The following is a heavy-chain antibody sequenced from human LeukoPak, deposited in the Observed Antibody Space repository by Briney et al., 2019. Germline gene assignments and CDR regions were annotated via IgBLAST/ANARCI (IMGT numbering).Heavy chain of an antibody. J-gene: IGHJ4*02. CDR3: ASRLVTRVYDF. V-gene: IGHV3-33*01. Sequence: PGTTLRLFCAVSGFTFSKYGMHWVRQARGKGWEGGAIIWYDGNNKYYAESLEGRFTISRDNSKNMLYLQMNSLKVEDAAVYYCASRLVTRVYDFWGQGTLVTVSS. CDR1: GFTFSKYG. CDR2: IWYDGNNK. D-gene: IGHD2-21*02.